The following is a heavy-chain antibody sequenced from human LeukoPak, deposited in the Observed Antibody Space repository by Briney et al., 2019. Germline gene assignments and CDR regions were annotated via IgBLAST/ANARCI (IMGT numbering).Heavy chain of an antibody. Sequence: GESLKISCKGSGYSFTSYWIGWVRQMPGKGLEWMGIIYPGDSDTRYSPSFQGQITISADKSVSTAYLQWSSLKASDTAMYYCATVTTNNWFDPWGQGTLVTVFS. CDR3: ATVTTNNWFDP. CDR2: IYPGDSDT. V-gene: IGHV5-51*01. CDR1: GYSFTSYW. D-gene: IGHD4-17*01. J-gene: IGHJ5*02.